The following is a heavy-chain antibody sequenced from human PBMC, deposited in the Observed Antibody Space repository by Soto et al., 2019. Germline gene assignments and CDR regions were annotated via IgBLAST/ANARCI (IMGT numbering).Heavy chain of an antibody. D-gene: IGHD2-15*01. Sequence: PGGSLRLSCAASGFTFSSSAMTWVRQAPGKGLEWVSAITGSGGGTYYADSVKGRFAISRDNSKNTLYLQMDSLRAGATAVYYCENSTGCSGGICNWGQGTQVTVSS. V-gene: IGHV3-23*01. CDR1: GFTFSSSA. CDR2: ITGSGGGT. J-gene: IGHJ4*02. CDR3: ENSTGCSGGICN.